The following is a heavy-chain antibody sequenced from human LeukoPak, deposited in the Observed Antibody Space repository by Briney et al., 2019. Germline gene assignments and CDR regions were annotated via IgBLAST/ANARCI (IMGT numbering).Heavy chain of an antibody. Sequence: ASVKVSCKASGGTFSSYAISWVRQAPGQGLEWMGGFIPIFGTANYAQKFQGRVTITTDESTSTAYMELSSLRSEDTAVYYCARGYYYDSSGYLWYFDYWGQGTLVTVSS. CDR3: ARGYYYDSSGYLWYFDY. CDR1: GGTFSSYA. D-gene: IGHD3-22*01. V-gene: IGHV1-69*05. J-gene: IGHJ4*02. CDR2: FIPIFGTA.